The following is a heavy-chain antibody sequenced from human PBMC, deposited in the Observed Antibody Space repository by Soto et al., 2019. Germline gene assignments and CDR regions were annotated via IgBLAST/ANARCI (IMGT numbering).Heavy chain of an antibody. D-gene: IGHD2-15*01. Sequence: GGSLRLSCAASGFTFSSYSMNWVRQAPGKGLEWVSSICSGSSYIYYADSMKRRFTISRNNSKNSLYLQMNSLRAEDTAVYYCAREKGYCSGGSCLGGPLDYWGQGTQVTVSS. CDR3: AREKGYCSGGSCLGGPLDY. CDR1: GFTFSSYS. V-gene: IGHV3-21*01. CDR2: ICSGSSYI. J-gene: IGHJ4*02.